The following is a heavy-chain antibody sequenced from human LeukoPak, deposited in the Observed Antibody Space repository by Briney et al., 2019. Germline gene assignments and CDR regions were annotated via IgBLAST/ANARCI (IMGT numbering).Heavy chain of an antibody. CDR3: ARLHSSGWYYFDY. D-gene: IGHD6-19*01. CDR2: IIPIFGTA. J-gene: IGHJ4*02. V-gene: IGHV1-69*05. Sequence: SVKVSCKASGGTFSSYAISWVRQAPGQGLEWMGGIIPIFGTANYAQKFQGRVTITTDESTGTAYVELSSLRSEDTAVYYCARLHSSGWYYFDYWGQGTLVTVSS. CDR1: GGTFSSYA.